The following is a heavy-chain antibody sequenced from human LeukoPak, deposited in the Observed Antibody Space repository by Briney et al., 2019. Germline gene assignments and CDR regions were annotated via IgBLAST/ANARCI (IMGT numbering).Heavy chain of an antibody. CDR3: ARGPRVGVTIFGLVIQDSGGAFDI. J-gene: IGHJ3*02. CDR2: MNPNSGNT. Sequence: GASVKVSCKASGYTFTSYDINWVRQATGQGLEWMGWMNPNSGNTGYAQKFQGRVTMTRNTSISTAYMELSSLRSEDTAVYYCARGPRVGVTIFGLVIQDSGGAFDIWGQGTMVTVSP. V-gene: IGHV1-8*01. D-gene: IGHD3-3*01. CDR1: GYTFTSYD.